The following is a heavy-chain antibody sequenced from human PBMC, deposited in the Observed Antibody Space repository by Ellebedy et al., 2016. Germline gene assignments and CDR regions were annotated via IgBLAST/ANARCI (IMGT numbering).Heavy chain of an antibody. V-gene: IGHV5-51*01. Sequence: GGSLRLSCKASGYSFTDFWVGWVRQMPGKGLEWMGIIYPRDSHTVYSPSFQGQVTISADTSINTAFLQWGTLKASDTAIYYCATTITTTAFDYWGQGTLVTVSS. D-gene: IGHD4-11*01. CDR1: GYSFTDFW. CDR2: IYPRDSHT. J-gene: IGHJ4*02. CDR3: ATTITTTAFDY.